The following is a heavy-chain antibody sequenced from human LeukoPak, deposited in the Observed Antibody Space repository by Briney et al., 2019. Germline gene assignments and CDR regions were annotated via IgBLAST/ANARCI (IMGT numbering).Heavy chain of an antibody. J-gene: IGHJ4*02. D-gene: IGHD6-6*01. V-gene: IGHV4-39*01. CDR1: GGSISSNSYY. CDR3: ARPAGSSSWGGLGYYFDY. Sequence: SETLSLTCTVSGGSISSNSYYWGWKRPPPGKGLEGIGSLYYSGSTYYNPSLKSRVTISVDTSKNQFSLKLSSVTAADTAVYYCARPAGSSSWGGLGYYFDYWGQGTLVTVSS. CDR2: LYYSGST.